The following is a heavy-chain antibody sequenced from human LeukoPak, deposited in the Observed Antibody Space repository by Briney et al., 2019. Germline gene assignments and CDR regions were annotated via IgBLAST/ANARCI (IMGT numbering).Heavy chain of an antibody. Sequence: SETLSLTCNVSGVSISSDYWNWIRQPAGRGLEWIGRIYTSGSTNYNHSLKSRVTMSVDASKTQFSLKLSSVTAADTAVYYCASYGRGWLGPNFDYWGQGTLVTVSS. V-gene: IGHV4-4*07. CDR3: ASYGRGWLGPNFDY. CDR1: GVSISSDY. D-gene: IGHD6-19*01. J-gene: IGHJ4*02. CDR2: IYTSGST.